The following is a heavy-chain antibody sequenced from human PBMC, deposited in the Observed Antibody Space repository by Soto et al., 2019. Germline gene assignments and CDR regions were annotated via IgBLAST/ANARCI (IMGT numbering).Heavy chain of an antibody. Sequence: GASVKVSCKASESTFTTYSLHWVRQAPGQGLEWMGIINPTSSTTSDAQKFQGRVTMTRDMSTSTVYMELSSLRSEDTAVYYCARDLYSSSWYVRAFDMWGQGTMVTVSS. CDR1: ESTFTTYS. CDR2: INPTSSTT. CDR3: ARDLYSSSWYVRAFDM. V-gene: IGHV1-46*03. J-gene: IGHJ3*02. D-gene: IGHD6-13*01.